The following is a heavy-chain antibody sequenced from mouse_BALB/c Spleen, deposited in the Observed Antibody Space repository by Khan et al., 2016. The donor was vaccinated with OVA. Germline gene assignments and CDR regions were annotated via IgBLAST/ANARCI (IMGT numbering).Heavy chain of an antibody. Sequence: EVQLQESGPGLVKPSQSLSLTCTVTGYSITSDYAWNWIRQFPGNRLEWMGYINYSGSTSKTPSLKSRMSITRDTSKNQIFLQLNSMTTEDTATXYGVRGRSYWGQGTLVTVSA. CDR1: GYSITSDYA. J-gene: IGHJ3*01. V-gene: IGHV3-2*02. CDR2: INYSGST. CDR3: VRGRSY.